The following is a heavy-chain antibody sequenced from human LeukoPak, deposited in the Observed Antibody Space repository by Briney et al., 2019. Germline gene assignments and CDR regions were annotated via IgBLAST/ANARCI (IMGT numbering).Heavy chain of an antibody. CDR3: ARASLWSGYYYFDY. Sequence: PSQTLSLTCTVSGGSISSGSYYWSWIRQPAGKGLEWVGRIYTSGSTNYNPSLKSRVTISVDTSKNQFSLKLSSVTAADTAVYYCARASLWSGYYYFDYWGQGTLVTVSS. V-gene: IGHV4-61*02. J-gene: IGHJ4*02. CDR1: GGSISSGSYY. CDR2: IYTSGST. D-gene: IGHD3-3*01.